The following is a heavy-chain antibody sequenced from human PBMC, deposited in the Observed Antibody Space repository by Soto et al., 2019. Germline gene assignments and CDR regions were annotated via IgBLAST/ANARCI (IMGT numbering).Heavy chain of an antibody. CDR1: GGSISSYY. J-gene: IGHJ4*02. V-gene: IGHV4-59*08. CDR3: ARRYSSSFDY. D-gene: IGHD6-13*01. CDR2: IYYSGST. Sequence: QVQLQESGPGLVKPSETLSLTCTVSGGSISSYYWSWIRQPPGKGLEWIGYIYYSGSTNYNPSLKSRVTISVDTSKNQFSLKLSSVTAADMAVYYCARRYSSSFDYWGQGTLVTVSS.